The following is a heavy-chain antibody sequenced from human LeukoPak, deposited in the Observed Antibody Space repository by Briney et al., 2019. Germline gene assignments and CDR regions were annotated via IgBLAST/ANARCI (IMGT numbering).Heavy chain of an antibody. Sequence: SETLSLTCSVSGGSIGTYYWSWIRQPPGKGLEWIGSIYYSGSTNYNPSLKSRVTISVDTSKNEFSLKLSSVTAADTAVYYCARDRYYYDSSGYCRFDYWGQGTLVTVSS. V-gene: IGHV4-59*12. CDR1: GGSIGTYY. CDR3: ARDRYYYDSSGYCRFDY. J-gene: IGHJ4*02. CDR2: IYYSGST. D-gene: IGHD3-22*01.